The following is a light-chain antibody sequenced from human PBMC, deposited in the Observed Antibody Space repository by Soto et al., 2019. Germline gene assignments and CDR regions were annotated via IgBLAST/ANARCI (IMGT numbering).Light chain of an antibody. CDR3: CSYAGSSTVI. J-gene: IGLJ2*01. Sequence: QLVLTQPASVSGSPGQSITISCTGTSSDVGSYNLVSWYQQHPGKAPKLMIYEGIKRPSGVSNRFSGSKSGNTASLTISGLQAEDEADYYCCSYAGSSTVIFGGGTKLTVL. V-gene: IGLV2-23*01. CDR1: SSDVGSYNL. CDR2: EGI.